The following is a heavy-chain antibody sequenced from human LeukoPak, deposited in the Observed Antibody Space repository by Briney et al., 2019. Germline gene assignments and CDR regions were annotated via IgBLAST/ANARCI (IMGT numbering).Heavy chain of an antibody. D-gene: IGHD6-19*01. CDR1: GFTFSNYW. CDR3: ARGSSGPGYFDC. V-gene: IGHV3-7*04. Sequence: GGCLRLSCAASGFTFSNYWMTWVRQAPGKGLEWVANIKQGGSEEYYVDSVEGRFTISRDNAKNSLYLQMNSLRAEDTAVYYCARGSSGPGYFDCWGQGTLVTVSS. CDR2: IKQGGSEE. J-gene: IGHJ4*02.